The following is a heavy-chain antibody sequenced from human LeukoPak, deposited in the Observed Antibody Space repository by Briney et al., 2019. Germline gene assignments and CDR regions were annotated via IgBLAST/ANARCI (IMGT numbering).Heavy chain of an antibody. D-gene: IGHD4-11*01. CDR1: GFTFSSYS. CDR3: ARVRYSNFHLDY. Sequence: GGSLRLSCATSGFTFSSYSMNWVRQAPGNGPEWISYISSSGSAIYYADSVKGRFTISRDNVKNSLYLQMNSLRAEDTALYYCARVRYSNFHLDYWGQGTLVTVSS. V-gene: IGHV3-48*04. CDR2: ISSSGSAI. J-gene: IGHJ4*02.